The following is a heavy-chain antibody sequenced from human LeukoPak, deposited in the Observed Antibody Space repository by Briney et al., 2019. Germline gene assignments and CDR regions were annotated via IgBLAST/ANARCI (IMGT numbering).Heavy chain of an antibody. D-gene: IGHD1-1*01. V-gene: IGHV4-59*01. Sequence: SETLSLTCTVSGGSITNSYWNWIRQSPGKGLEWIGYINYSGSTNYNPSLKSRVTISVDTSKNQFSLKLSSVTAADTAMYFCARAPLSTNDFDIWGQGTMVTVSS. J-gene: IGHJ3*02. CDR1: GGSITNSY. CDR3: ARAPLSTNDFDI. CDR2: INYSGST.